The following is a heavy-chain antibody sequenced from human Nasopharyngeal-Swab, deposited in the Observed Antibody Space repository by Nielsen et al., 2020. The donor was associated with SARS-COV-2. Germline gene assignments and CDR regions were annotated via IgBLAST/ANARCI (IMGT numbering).Heavy chain of an antibody. J-gene: IGHJ4*02. CDR3: AREEAVAGRIDY. CDR1: GYTFTSYY. V-gene: IGHV1-46*01. CDR2: INPSGGST. D-gene: IGHD6-19*01. Sequence: ASVKVSCKASGYTFTSYYMHWVRQAPGQGLEWTGIINPSGGSTSYAQKFQGRVTMTRDTSTSTVYMELSSLRSEDTAVYYCAREEAVAGRIDYWGQGTLVTVSS.